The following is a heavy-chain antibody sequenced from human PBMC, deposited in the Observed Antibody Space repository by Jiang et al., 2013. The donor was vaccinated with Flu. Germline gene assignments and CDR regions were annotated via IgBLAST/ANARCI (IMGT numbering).Heavy chain of an antibody. CDR1: GYTFTSYA. Sequence: GAEVKKPGASVKVSCKASGYTFTSYAMHWVRQAPGQRLEWMGWINAGNGNTKYSQKFQGRVTITRDTSASTAYMELSSLRSEDTAVYYCARGDSSGWYGDDWFDPWGQGTLVTVSS. CDR2: INAGNGNT. V-gene: IGHV1-3*01. J-gene: IGHJ5*02. D-gene: IGHD6-19*01. CDR3: ARGDSSGWYGDDWFDP.